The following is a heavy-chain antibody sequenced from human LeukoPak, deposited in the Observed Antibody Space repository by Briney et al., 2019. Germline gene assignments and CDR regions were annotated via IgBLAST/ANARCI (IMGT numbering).Heavy chain of an antibody. V-gene: IGHV4-4*07. CDR2: IYISGSA. D-gene: IGHD2-2*01. CDR1: GGSISNYY. Sequence: SETLSLTCTVSGGSISNYYWSWIRQPPGKGLEWIGFIYISGSANYTPSLKSRVPMSVDTSKNQFSLRVSSVDAADTGVYYCARGEYQLLQGAFHIGGQRTMDTVP. CDR3: ARGEYQLLQGAFHI. J-gene: IGHJ3*02.